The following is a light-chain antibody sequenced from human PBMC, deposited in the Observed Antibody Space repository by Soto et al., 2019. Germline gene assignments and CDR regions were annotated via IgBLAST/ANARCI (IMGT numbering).Light chain of an antibody. V-gene: IGKV1-27*01. CDR2: AAS. Sequence: DIQMTQSPSSLSASVGDRVTITCRASQGIRNFLAWYQQKPGKVPKLLISAASTLESGVPSRFSGSGSGTDFTLTITSLQPEDVATYYCPQYSRVITFGQGTRLEIK. CDR1: QGIRNF. CDR3: PQYSRVIT. J-gene: IGKJ5*01.